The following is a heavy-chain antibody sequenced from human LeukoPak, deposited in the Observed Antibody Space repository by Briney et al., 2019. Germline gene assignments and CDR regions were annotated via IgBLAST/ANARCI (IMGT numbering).Heavy chain of an antibody. V-gene: IGHV3-48*01. J-gene: IGHJ4*02. Sequence: GGSLRLSCAASGFTFNTYSMIWVRQAPGKGLEWLSYISGDSRTIYYPDSVKGRFTISRDNAKNSLYLQLISLRAEDTAVYYCARDRHSSVDYWGQGAPVTVSS. CDR1: GFTFNTYS. CDR2: ISGDSRTI. CDR3: ARDRHSSVDY. D-gene: IGHD3-22*01.